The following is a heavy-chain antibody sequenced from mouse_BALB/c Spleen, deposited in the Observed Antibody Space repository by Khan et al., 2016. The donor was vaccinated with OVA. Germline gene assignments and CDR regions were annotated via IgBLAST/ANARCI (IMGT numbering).Heavy chain of an antibody. CDR2: THPTIGRT. J-gene: IGHJ2*01. CDR3: ARIKKIVDTYFDD. CDR1: GYTFTSYW. D-gene: IGHD1-1*01. Sequence: QVRLQQSGAELVKAGASVKMSCKASGYTFTSYWMYWVKQRLGQGLEWFAETHPTIGRTYSNEKFKSKATLIVHKSSSTAYILLSGPTLEDAAVYDCARIKKIVDTYFDDWGKGTTRTDSS. V-gene: IGHV1S81*02.